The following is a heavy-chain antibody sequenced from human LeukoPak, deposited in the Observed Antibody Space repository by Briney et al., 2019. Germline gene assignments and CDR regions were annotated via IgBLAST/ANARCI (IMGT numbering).Heavy chain of an antibody. V-gene: IGHV4-61*02. CDR2: IYTSGST. J-gene: IGHJ4*02. CDR1: GGSISSGSYY. CDR3: ARDPPESGLDY. Sequence: PSETLSLTCTVSGGSISSGSYYWSWIRQPAGKGLEWIGRIYTSGSTNYNPSLKSRVTISVDTSKNQFSLKLSSVTAADTAVYYCARDPPESGLDYWGQGTLVTVSS. D-gene: IGHD1-14*01.